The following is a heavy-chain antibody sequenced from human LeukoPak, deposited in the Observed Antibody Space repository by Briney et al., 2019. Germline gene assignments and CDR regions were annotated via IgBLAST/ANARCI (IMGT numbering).Heavy chain of an antibody. J-gene: IGHJ4*02. CDR3: AKDRDTAMEIDY. V-gene: IGHV3-33*06. D-gene: IGHD5-18*01. CDR1: GFTFSNYG. Sequence: PGRSLRLSCAASGFTFSNYGMHWVRQAPGRGLEWVADIWYDGSNKYYADSVKGRFTISRDNSKNTLYLQMKSLRAEDTAVYYCAKDRDTAMEIDYWGQGTLVTVSS. CDR2: IWYDGSNK.